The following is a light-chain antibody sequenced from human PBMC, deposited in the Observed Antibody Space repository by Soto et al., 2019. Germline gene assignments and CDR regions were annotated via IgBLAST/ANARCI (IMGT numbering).Light chain of an antibody. CDR1: QSVSSN. CDR3: QQYNNWPPWT. Sequence: EIVMTPSPATLSVSPGERATLSCRASQSVSSNLAWYQQKTGQAPRRLIYGPSTRATGIPARLSGSGSGTEFTLTISSLQSEDFAVYYCQQYNNWPPWTFGQGTKVEIK. J-gene: IGKJ1*01. V-gene: IGKV3-15*01. CDR2: GPS.